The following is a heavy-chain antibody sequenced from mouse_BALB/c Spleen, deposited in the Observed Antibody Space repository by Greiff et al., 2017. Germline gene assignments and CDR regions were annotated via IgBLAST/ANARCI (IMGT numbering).Heavy chain of an antibody. Sequence: EVKVVESGGGLVQPGGSRKLSCAASGFTFSSFGMHWVRQAPEKGLEWVAYISSGGGSTYYPDTVKGRFTISRDNAKNTLYLQMSSLKSEDTAMYYCARQGEGLLRPFAYWGQGTLVTGSA. CDR2: ISSGGGST. CDR3: ARQGEGLLRPFAY. D-gene: IGHD2-3*01. CDR1: GFTFSSFG. V-gene: IGHV5-17*03. J-gene: IGHJ3*01.